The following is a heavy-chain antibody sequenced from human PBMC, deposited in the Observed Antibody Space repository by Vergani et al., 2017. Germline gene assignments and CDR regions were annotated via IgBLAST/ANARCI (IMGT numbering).Heavy chain of an antibody. CDR1: GGSISSGGYY. CDR2: IYHSGST. D-gene: IGHD5-12*01. J-gene: IGHJ4*02. CDR3: ARAREATITPPYYFDY. Sequence: QVQLQESGPGLVKPSQTLSLTCTVSGGSISSGGYYWSWIRQPPGKGLEWIGYIYHSGSTYYHPSLKSRVTISVDRSKSQFSLKLSSVTAADTAVYYCARAREATITPPYYFDYWGQGTLVTVSS. V-gene: IGHV4-30-2*01.